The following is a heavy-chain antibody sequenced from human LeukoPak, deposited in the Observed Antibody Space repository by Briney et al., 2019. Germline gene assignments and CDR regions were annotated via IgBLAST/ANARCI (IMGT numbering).Heavy chain of an antibody. CDR2: ISYDGSNK. D-gene: IGHD5-12*01. CDR3: AKGSDYDPPYYYYMDV. J-gene: IGHJ6*03. Sequence: GGSLRLSCAASGFTFSNYDMSWVRQAPGKGLEWVAVISYDGSNKYYADSVKGRFTISRDNSKSTLSLQMNSLRAEDTAVYYCAKGSDYDPPYYYYMDVWGKGTTVTISS. V-gene: IGHV3-30*18. CDR1: GFTFSNYD.